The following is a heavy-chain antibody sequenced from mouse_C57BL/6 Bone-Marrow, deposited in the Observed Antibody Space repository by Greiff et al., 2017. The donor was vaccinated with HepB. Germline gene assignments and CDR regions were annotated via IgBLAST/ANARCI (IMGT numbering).Heavy chain of an antibody. J-gene: IGHJ3*01. CDR3: TRDSLTVTWFAY. V-gene: IGHV5-9-1*02. D-gene: IGHD4-1*01. CDR2: ISSGGDYI. CDR1: GFTFSSYA. Sequence: EVKLQESGEGLVKPGGSLKLSCAASGFTFSSYAMSWVRQTPEKRLEWVAYISSGGDYIYYADTVKGRFTISRDNARNTLYLQMSSLKSEDTAMYYCTRDSLTVTWFAYWGQGTLVTVSA.